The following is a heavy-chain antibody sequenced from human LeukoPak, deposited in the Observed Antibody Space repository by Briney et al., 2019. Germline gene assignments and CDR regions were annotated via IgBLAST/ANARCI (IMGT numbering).Heavy chain of an antibody. CDR3: ARFDQVSESAGGY. D-gene: IGHD5/OR15-5a*01. CDR1: GYIFTDYY. V-gene: IGHV1-2*02. J-gene: IGHJ4*02. CDR2: INPHSGGT. Sequence: ASVKVSCKASGYIFTDYYMHWVRQAPGQGLEWMGWINPHSGGTNYAQNFQGRVTMTRDTSISTAYMELSRLRSDDTAVYYCARFDQVSESAGGYWGQGTLVTVSS.